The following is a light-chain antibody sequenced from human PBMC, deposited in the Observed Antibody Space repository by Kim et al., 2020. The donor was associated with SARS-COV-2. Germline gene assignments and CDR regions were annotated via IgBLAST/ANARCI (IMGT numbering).Light chain of an antibody. V-gene: IGKV1-17*01. CDR1: QDIRND. Sequence: SASVGDRVTITCRASQDIRNDLDWYQQKSGSAPECLIYDASTSERGVPSRFSGRGSGTEFTLTISSLQPEDFATYYCLQHSYSPWTFGQGTNVEVK. CDR3: LQHSYSPWT. J-gene: IGKJ1*01. CDR2: DAS.